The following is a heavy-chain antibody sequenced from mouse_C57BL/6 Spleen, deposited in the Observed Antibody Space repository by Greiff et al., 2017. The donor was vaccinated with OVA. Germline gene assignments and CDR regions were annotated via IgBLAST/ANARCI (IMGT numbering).Heavy chain of an antibody. CDR2: IDPETGGT. CDR3: TRGVSGLYAMDY. J-gene: IGHJ4*01. Sequence: VQLQQSGAELVRPGASVTLSCKASGYTFTDYEMHWVKQTPVHGLEWIGAIDPETGGTAYNQKFKGKAILTADKSSSTAYMELRSLTSEDSAVYYCTRGVSGLYAMDYWGQGTSVTVSS. D-gene: IGHD3-2*02. V-gene: IGHV1-15*01. CDR1: GYTFTDYE.